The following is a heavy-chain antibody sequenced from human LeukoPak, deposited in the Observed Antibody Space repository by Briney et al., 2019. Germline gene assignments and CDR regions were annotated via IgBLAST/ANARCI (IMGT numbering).Heavy chain of an antibody. CDR2: ISGTGGST. V-gene: IGHV3-23*01. J-gene: IGHJ4*02. CDR3: AKDRVYYYDSSGAASFDY. CDR1: GFIVSGDF. Sequence: GGSLRLSCAASGFIVSGDFMSWVRQAPGKGLEWVSAISGTGGSTYYADSVKGRFTISRDNSKNTLYLQMNSLRAEDTAVYYCAKDRVYYYDSSGAASFDYWGQGTLVTVSS. D-gene: IGHD3-22*01.